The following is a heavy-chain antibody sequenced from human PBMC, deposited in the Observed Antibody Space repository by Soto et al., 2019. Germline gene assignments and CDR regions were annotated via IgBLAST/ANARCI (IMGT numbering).Heavy chain of an antibody. CDR3: AKDRYGIFNFDD. CDR1: GFTFSSYA. J-gene: IGHJ4*02. Sequence: EVQLLESGGGLVQPGGSLRLSCAASGFTFSSYAMSWVRQAPGKGLEWVSAISGSGGSTYYADSVKGRFTISRDNSKKTLYLQMNSLRAEDTAVYYCAKDRYGIFNFDDWGQGTLVPVSS. V-gene: IGHV3-23*01. D-gene: IGHD3-9*01. CDR2: ISGSGGST.